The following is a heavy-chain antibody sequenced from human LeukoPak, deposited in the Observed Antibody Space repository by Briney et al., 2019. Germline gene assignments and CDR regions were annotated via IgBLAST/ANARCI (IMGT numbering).Heavy chain of an antibody. CDR2: IYHSGST. CDR1: GYSISSGYY. CDR3: ARASYYDILTGPPEAFDI. V-gene: IGHV4-38-2*02. D-gene: IGHD3-9*01. Sequence: KPSETLSLTCTVSGYSISSGYYWGWIRQPPGKGLEWIGSIYHSGSTYYNPSLKSRVTISVDTSKNQFSLKLSSVTAADTAVYYCARASYYDILTGPPEAFDIWGQGTMVTVSS. J-gene: IGHJ3*02.